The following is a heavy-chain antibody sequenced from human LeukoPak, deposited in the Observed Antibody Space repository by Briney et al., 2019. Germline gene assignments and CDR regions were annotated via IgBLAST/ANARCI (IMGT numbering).Heavy chain of an antibody. CDR1: DGSLSGFF. V-gene: IGHV4-34*01. CDR3: ARGVKEVGGFYFYMDV. CDR2: ILHRGSS. J-gene: IGHJ6*03. Sequence: SETLSLTCGVSDGSLSGFFWTWIRQPPGKGLEWIGEILHRGSSYYNPSLKSRVSLSVDTSTNQVSLNLTSVTAADAAVYYCARGVKEVGGFYFYMDVWGHGTAVIVSS. D-gene: IGHD2/OR15-2a*01.